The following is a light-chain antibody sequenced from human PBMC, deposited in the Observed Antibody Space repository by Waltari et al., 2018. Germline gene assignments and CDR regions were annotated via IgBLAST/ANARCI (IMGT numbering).Light chain of an antibody. V-gene: IGKV1-5*01. CDR3: QHYNTYPPT. J-gene: IGKJ1*01. CDR1: QNINKW. Sequence: DIQMTQSPSTLSASVGDRVTVTCRASQNINKWLAWYQQKPGKAPNLLIYDASTLQSGVPSRFRGSGFGTEFTIAISSLQPEDFATYFCQHYNTYPPTFGQGTRVELK. CDR2: DAS.